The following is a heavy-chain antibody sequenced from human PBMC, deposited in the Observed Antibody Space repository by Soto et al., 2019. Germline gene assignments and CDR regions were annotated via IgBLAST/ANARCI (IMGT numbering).Heavy chain of an antibody. D-gene: IGHD3-22*01. Sequence: QVQLQESGPGLVKPSQTLSLTCTVSGGSISSGDYYWSWIRQPPGKGLEWIGYIYYSGSTYYNPSLKSPVTIAVDTSKNQFSLKLSSVTAADTAVYYCARGGADYDSSGSLDYWGQGTLVTVSS. CDR3: ARGGADYDSSGSLDY. J-gene: IGHJ4*02. CDR2: IYYSGST. CDR1: GGSISSGDYY. V-gene: IGHV4-30-4*01.